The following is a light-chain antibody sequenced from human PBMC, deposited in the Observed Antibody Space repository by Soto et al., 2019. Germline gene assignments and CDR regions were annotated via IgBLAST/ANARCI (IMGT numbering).Light chain of an antibody. V-gene: IGKV1-9*01. CDR1: QGITSY. CDR3: QQHYSHPLT. CDR2: SAS. Sequence: IQLTQSPSSLSASVGDRVTITCRASQGITSYLSWYQQRPGKAPRLLIYSASTLQSGVPSRFSGSGYGTDFSLTISNLQPEDFASYYCQQHYSHPLTFGGGTKVDIK. J-gene: IGKJ4*01.